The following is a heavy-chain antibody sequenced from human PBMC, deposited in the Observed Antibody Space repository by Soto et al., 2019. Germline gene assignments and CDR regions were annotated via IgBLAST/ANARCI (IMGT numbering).Heavy chain of an antibody. V-gene: IGHV3-30-3*01. D-gene: IGHD3-3*01. Sequence: GSLRLSCAASGXTFSSYAMHWVRQAPGKGLEWVAVISYDGSNKYYADSVKGRFTISRDNSKNTLYLQMNSLRSEDTAVYYCARDLNDFWSGYSDYWGQGTLGTVSS. CDR3: ARDLNDFWSGYSDY. J-gene: IGHJ4*02. CDR2: ISYDGSNK. CDR1: GXTFSSYA.